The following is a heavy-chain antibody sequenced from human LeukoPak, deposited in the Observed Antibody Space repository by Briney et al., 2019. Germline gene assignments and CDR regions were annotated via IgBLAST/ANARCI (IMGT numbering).Heavy chain of an antibody. Sequence: GASVKVSCKASGYTFTSYYMHWVRQAPGQGLEWMGIINPSGGSTSYAQKFQGRVTMTRDMSTSTAYMELSSLRYEDTAVYYCARDRVWQRGSFDYWGQGTLVTVSS. J-gene: IGHJ4*02. CDR1: GYTFTSYY. V-gene: IGHV1-46*01. CDR2: INPSGGST. D-gene: IGHD6-6*01. CDR3: ARDRVWQRGSFDY.